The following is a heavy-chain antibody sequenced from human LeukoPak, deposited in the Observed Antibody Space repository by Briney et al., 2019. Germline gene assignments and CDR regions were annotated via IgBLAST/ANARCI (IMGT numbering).Heavy chain of an antibody. CDR2: IFHRGGT. CDR1: NDSISSGDYY. CDR3: VREILYCSGGSCYRGPFDN. Sequence: SETLSLTCTVSNDSISSGDYYWNWIRQPPGRGLEWIGYIFHRGGTSYNPSLKSRILFSVDTSQNQFSLKLNSVTAADTAVYYCVREILYCSGGSCYRGPFDNWGQGTLVTVSA. V-gene: IGHV4-30-4*01. D-gene: IGHD2-15*01. J-gene: IGHJ4*02.